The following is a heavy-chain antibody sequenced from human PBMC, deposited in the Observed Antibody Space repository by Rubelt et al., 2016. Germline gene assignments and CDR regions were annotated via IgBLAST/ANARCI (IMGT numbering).Heavy chain of an antibody. CDR1: GFTFDDYA. J-gene: IGHJ5*02. V-gene: IGHV3-9*01. Sequence: EVQLVESGGGLVQPGGSLRLSCAASGFTFDDYAMHWVRQAPGKGLEWVSGLTWNSGIIGYADSVKGRFTISRDNAKNTLDLQMNSLRVEETAVYYCARETTSDYGVIDLWGQGTLVIVSS. CDR2: LTWNSGII. D-gene: IGHD4-17*01. CDR3: ARETTSDYGVIDL.